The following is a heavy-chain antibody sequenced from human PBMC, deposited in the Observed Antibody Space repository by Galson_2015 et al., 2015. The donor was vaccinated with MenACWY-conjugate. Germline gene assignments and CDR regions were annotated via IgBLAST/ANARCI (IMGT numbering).Heavy chain of an antibody. CDR3: SRTGATPGDY. D-gene: IGHD2-15*01. Sequence: PALVKPPQTLTLTCTFSGFSLSTSGVGVGWIRQPPGKALEWLALIYWDDDKRYSPSLRSRLTITKDTSKNHVVLTMTNTDPVDTATYYCSRTGATPGDYWGQGTLVTVSS. J-gene: IGHJ4*02. V-gene: IGHV2-5*02. CDR2: IYWDDDK. CDR1: GFSLSTSGVG.